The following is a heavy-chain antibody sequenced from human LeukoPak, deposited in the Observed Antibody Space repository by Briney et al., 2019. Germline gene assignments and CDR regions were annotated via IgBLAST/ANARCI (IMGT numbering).Heavy chain of an antibody. D-gene: IGHD2-21*01. CDR1: GYTFTSYD. Sequence: ASVKVSCKASGYTFTSYDINWVRQATGQGLEWMGWMNPNSGNTGYAQKFQGRVTMTRNTSISTAYMELSSLRSEDTAVYYCARRALFSFVLEGVNFDYWGQGTLVTVSS. V-gene: IGHV1-8*01. J-gene: IGHJ4*02. CDR2: MNPNSGNT. CDR3: ARRALFSFVLEGVNFDY.